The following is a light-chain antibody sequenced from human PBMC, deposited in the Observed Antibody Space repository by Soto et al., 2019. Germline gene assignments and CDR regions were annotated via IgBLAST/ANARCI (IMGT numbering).Light chain of an antibody. CDR2: STS. J-gene: IGKJ1*01. CDR3: RQYGTPMWT. Sequence: ENVLTQSPGTLSLSPGERATLSCRASQSVGSAWLAWYQQKPGQAPRLLLYSTSTRATGIPDRFSGSGSGTDFTLPISRLEPEDFAVYYCRQYGTPMWTFGEG. V-gene: IGKV3-20*01. CDR1: QSVGSAW.